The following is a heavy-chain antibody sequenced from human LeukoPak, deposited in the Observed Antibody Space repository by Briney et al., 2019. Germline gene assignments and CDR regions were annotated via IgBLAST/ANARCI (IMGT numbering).Heavy chain of an antibody. CDR3: ASADYDDYYIDF. V-gene: IGHV4-59*01. D-gene: IGHD4-17*01. Sequence: PSETLSLTCTVPGGSISSYYWSWIRQPPGKGLGWIGYIYYSGMTNYNPSLKSRVTISLDTSKNQFSLKLSSVTAADTAVYYCASADYDDYYIDFWGQGTLVTVSS. CDR1: GGSISSYY. CDR2: IYYSGMT. J-gene: IGHJ4*02.